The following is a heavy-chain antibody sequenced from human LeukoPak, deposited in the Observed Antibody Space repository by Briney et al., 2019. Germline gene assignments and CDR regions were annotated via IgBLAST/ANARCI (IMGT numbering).Heavy chain of an antibody. CDR3: ASKYNWNCNAFEI. Sequence: AGGSLRLSCEASGFTFSNYSMNWVRQAPGRGLEWVSYISSSGSTIYYAGSVKGRFTISRDNGKNSLFLQMNSLRAEDTAVYYCASKYNWNCNAFEIWGQGTTVTVSS. J-gene: IGHJ3*02. CDR2: ISSSGSTI. V-gene: IGHV3-48*01. CDR1: GFTFSNYS. D-gene: IGHD1-1*01.